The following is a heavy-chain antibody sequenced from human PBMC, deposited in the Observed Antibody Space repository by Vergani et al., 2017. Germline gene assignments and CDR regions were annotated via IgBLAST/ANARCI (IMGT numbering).Heavy chain of an antibody. J-gene: IGHJ6*02. CDR2: INPNSGGT. V-gene: IGHV1-2*02. CDR1: GYTFTGYY. D-gene: IGHD3-10*01. CDR3: ASFQVLQSGSPSYDYYYYGMDV. Sequence: QVQLVQSGAEVKKPGASVKVSCKASGYTFTGYYMHWVRQAPGQGLEWMGWINPNSGGTNYAQKFQGRVTMTRDTSISTAYMELSRLRSDDTAVYYCASFQVLQSGSPSYDYYYYGMDVWGQGP.